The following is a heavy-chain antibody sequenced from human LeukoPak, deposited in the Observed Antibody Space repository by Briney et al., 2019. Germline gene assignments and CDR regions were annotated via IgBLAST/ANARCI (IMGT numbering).Heavy chain of an antibody. V-gene: IGHV4-4*07. CDR2: IYTSGST. D-gene: IGHD3-3*01. CDR3: ARNIDFWSGYFFDY. J-gene: IGHJ4*02. Sequence: SETLSLTCTVSGGSISSYYWSWIRQPAGKGLEWIGRIYTSGSTNYNPSLKSRVTMSVDTSKNQFSLKLSSVTAADTSVYYCARNIDFWSGYFFDYWGQGTLVTVSS. CDR1: GGSISSYY.